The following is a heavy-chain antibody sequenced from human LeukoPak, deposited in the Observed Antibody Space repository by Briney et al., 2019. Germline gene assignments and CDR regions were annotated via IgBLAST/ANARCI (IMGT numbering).Heavy chain of an antibody. CDR3: ARDGRYGSGSYYNVHAFDI. J-gene: IGHJ3*02. CDR1: GFTFSSYG. D-gene: IGHD3-10*01. CDR2: IWYDGSNK. V-gene: IGHV3-33*01. Sequence: GGSLRLSCAASGFTFSSYGMHWVRQAPGKGLEWVAGIWYDGSNKYYADSVNGRFTISRDTSKNTLYLQMNSLRAEATAVYYCARDGRYGSGSYYNVHAFDIWGQGTMVTVSS.